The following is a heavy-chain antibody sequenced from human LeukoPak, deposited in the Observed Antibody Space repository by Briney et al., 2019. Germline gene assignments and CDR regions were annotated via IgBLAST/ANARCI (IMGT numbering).Heavy chain of an antibody. V-gene: IGHV3-23*01. Sequence: GRSLRLSCAASGFTFSSYAMSWVRQAPGKGLEWVSAISGSGGSTYYADSVKGRFTISRDNSKNTLYLQMNSLRAEDTAVYYCAKYRGSSSYYFDYWGQGTLVTVSS. J-gene: IGHJ4*02. CDR2: ISGSGGST. D-gene: IGHD6-6*01. CDR1: GFTFSSYA. CDR3: AKYRGSSSYYFDY.